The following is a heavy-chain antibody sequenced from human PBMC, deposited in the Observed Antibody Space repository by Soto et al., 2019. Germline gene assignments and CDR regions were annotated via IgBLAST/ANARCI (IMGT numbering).Heavy chain of an antibody. Sequence: QVQLVESGGGVVQPGRSLRLSCAASGFTFSSYGMHWVRQAPGKGLEWVAVIWYDGSNKYYADSVKGRFTISRDNSKNTLYLQMNSLRAEDTAVYYCASGLGMIVDQFDPWGQGTLVTVSS. V-gene: IGHV3-33*01. CDR1: GFTFSSYG. CDR2: IWYDGSNK. CDR3: ASGLGMIVDQFDP. D-gene: IGHD3-22*01. J-gene: IGHJ5*02.